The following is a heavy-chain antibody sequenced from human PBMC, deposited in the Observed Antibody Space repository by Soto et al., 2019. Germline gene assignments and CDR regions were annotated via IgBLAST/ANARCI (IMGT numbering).Heavy chain of an antibody. Sequence: QVQLVQSGAEVKKPGASVKVSCKASGYTFTSYGISWVRQAPGQGLERMGWISAYNGNKNSAQKLQGRVTMTTDTSTSTAYMELRSLRSDDTAVYYCARDGALWLLGVGFDPWGQGTLVTVSS. D-gene: IGHD5-18*01. CDR1: GYTFTSYG. V-gene: IGHV1-18*01. CDR3: ARDGALWLLGVGFDP. CDR2: ISAYNGNK. J-gene: IGHJ5*02.